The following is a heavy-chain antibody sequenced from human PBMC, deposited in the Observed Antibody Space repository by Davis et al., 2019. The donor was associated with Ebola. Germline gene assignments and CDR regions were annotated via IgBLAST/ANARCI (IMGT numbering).Heavy chain of an antibody. D-gene: IGHD3-10*01. Sequence: ASVKVSCKASGYTFTSYYMHWVRQAPGQGLEWMGIINPSGGSTSYAQKFQGRVTMTRDTSTSTAYMELRSLRSDDTAVYYCAGGTMVRGVYYYGMDVWGQGTTVTVSS. J-gene: IGHJ6*02. V-gene: IGHV1-46*01. CDR1: GYTFTSYY. CDR2: INPSGGST. CDR3: AGGTMVRGVYYYGMDV.